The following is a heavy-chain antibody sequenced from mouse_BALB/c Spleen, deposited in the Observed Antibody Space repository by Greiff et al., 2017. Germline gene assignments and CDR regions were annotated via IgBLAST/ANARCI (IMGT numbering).Heavy chain of an antibody. Sequence: VQLQQSGPELVKPGASVKISCKTSGYTFTEYTMHWVKQSHGKSLEWIGGINPNNGGTSYNQKFKGKATLTVDKSSSTAYMELRSLTSEDSSVYYCARSGYYGSSYYAMDYWGQGTSVTVSS. CDR3: ARSGYYGSSYYAMDY. D-gene: IGHD1-1*01. CDR2: INPNNGGT. CDR1: GYTFTEYT. J-gene: IGHJ4*01. V-gene: IGHV1-18*01.